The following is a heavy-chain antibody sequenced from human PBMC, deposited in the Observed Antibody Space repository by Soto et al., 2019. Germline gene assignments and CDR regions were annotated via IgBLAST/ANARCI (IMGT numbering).Heavy chain of an antibody. CDR2: INAGNGNT. Sequence: QVQLVQSGAEVKKPGASVKVSCKASGYTFTSYAMHWVRQAPGQRLEWMGWINAGNGNTKYSQKFQGRGTITRDTSASTAYMELSSLRSEDTAVYYCARGWGEYDFWSGYPDFDYWGQGTLVTVSS. J-gene: IGHJ4*02. CDR1: GYTFTSYA. CDR3: ARGWGEYDFWSGYPDFDY. D-gene: IGHD3-3*01. V-gene: IGHV1-3*01.